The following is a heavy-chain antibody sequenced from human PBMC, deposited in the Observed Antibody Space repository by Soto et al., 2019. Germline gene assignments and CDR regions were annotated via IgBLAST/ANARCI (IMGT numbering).Heavy chain of an antibody. J-gene: IGHJ3*02. V-gene: IGHV2-5*02. CDR2: IYWDDDK. D-gene: IGHD3-22*01. CDR1: GFSLSTRGVG. Sequence: QITLKESGPTLVKPTQTLTLTCTFSGFSLSTRGVGVGWIRQPPGKALEWLALIYWDDDKRYSPSLKSRLTITKETSKNQVVLTMTNMDPVDTATYYCALANYYYDSSGYGPDAFDIWGQGTMVTVSS. CDR3: ALANYYYDSSGYGPDAFDI.